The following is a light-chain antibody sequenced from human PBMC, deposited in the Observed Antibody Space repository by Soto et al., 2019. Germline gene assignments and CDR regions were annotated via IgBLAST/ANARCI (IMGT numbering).Light chain of an antibody. CDR1: QSVRSNY. J-gene: IGKJ1*01. V-gene: IGKV3-20*01. CDR2: GAS. Sequence: EIVLTQSPGTLSLSPGERAILSCRASQSVRSNYLAWFQQKPDQAPRLLIYGASSRATGIPDRFSGSGSGTDFTLTISRLEPEDFAVYYCQQYGHTLWTFGQGTKVETK. CDR3: QQYGHTLWT.